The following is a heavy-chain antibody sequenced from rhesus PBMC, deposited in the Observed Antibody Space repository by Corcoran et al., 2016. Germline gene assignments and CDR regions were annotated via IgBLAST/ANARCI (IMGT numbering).Heavy chain of an antibody. CDR3: AKHLQGGIAAAGSYGLDS. V-gene: IGHV5-20*01. D-gene: IGHD6-31*01. J-gene: IGHJ6*01. CDR1: GYSFTSYW. CDR2: IDPSNSDT. Sequence: EVQLVQSGAEVKRPGESLKISCKTSGYSFTSYWISWVRQMPGKGLEWMGAIDPSNSDTRHNPSVQGQVTISADQSISTAYLQWSRLKASDTATYYCAKHLQGGIAAAGSYGLDSWGQGVVVTVSS.